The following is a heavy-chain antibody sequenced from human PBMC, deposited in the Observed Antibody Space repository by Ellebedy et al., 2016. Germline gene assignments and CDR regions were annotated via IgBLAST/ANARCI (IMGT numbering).Heavy chain of an antibody. D-gene: IGHD3-22*01. CDR2: IYYSGST. J-gene: IGHJ3*02. CDR1: GASISSSSYY. CDR3: ARHSGLTMIVVVILDAFDI. Sequence: SETLSLXXTVSGASISSSSYYWGWIRQPPGKGLGRIGSIYYSGSTYYNPSLKSRVTISVDTSKNQFSLKLSSVTAADTAVYYCARHSGLTMIVVVILDAFDIWGQGTMVTVSS. V-gene: IGHV4-39*01.